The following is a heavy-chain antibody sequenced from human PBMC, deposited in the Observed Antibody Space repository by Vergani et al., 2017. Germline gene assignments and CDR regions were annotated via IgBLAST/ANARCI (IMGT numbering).Heavy chain of an antibody. J-gene: IGHJ4*02. D-gene: IGHD4-17*01. CDR1: GFTVSSNY. CDR2: IYYSGST. Sequence: VQLVESGGGLVQPGGSLRLSCAASGFTVSSNYMSWVRQAPGKGLEWIGYIYYSGSTYYNPSLKSRVTISVDTSKNQFSLKLSSVTAADTAVYYCARDLTTVTYWGQGTLVTVSS. CDR3: ARDLTTVTY. V-gene: IGHV4-4*08.